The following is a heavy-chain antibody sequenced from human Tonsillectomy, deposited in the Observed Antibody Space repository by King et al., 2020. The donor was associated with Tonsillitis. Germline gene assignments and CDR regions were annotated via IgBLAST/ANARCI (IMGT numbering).Heavy chain of an antibody. V-gene: IGHV3-23*04. CDR3: AKAGGVVGTTYLDY. Sequence: VQLVESGGGLEQPGGSLRLSCAASGFTFSSYAMSWVRQAPGKGLEWVSPISGSGGNTYYADSVKGRFTISRDNSKNTLYLQMNSLRGEDTVVYYCAKAGGVVGTTYLDYWGQGTLVTVSS. J-gene: IGHJ4*02. CDR1: GFTFSSYA. D-gene: IGHD3-22*01. CDR2: ISGSGGNT.